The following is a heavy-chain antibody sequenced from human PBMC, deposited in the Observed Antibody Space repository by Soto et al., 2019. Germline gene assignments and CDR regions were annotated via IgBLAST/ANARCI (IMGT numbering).Heavy chain of an antibody. CDR2: IYRSRTT. J-gene: IGHJ4*02. D-gene: IGHD3-10*01. CDR3: ARDSAPSRFFL. Sequence: QVQLQESGPGLVTPSQTLSLTCTVSGGSISRTNFYWSWIRQFPGKGLEWIGYIYRSRTTNYNPALRCRIIISLDTSENRFSLGLSSMTAADTAVYYCARDSAPSRFFLWGQGALVTVAS. CDR1: GGSISRTNFY. V-gene: IGHV4-31*03.